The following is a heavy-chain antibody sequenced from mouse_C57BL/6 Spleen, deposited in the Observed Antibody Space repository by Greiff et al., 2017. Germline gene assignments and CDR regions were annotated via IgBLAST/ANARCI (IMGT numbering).Heavy chain of an antibody. V-gene: IGHV1-72*01. CDR1: GYTFTSYW. CDR3: AIYSNYLDYYAMDY. CDR2: IDPNSGGT. J-gene: IGHJ4*01. D-gene: IGHD2-5*01. Sequence: QIQLQQPGAELVKPGASVKLSCKASGYTFTSYWMHWVKQRPGRGLEWIGRIDPNSGGTKYNEKFKSKATLTVDKPSSTAYMQLSSLTSEDSAVYYCAIYSNYLDYYAMDYWGQGTSVTVSS.